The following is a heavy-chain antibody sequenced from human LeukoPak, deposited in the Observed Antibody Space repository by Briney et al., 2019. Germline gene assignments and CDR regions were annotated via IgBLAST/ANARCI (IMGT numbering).Heavy chain of an antibody. J-gene: IGHJ5*02. CDR1: GFTFSSYS. CDR3: ARDLVRDWGIAVAGTLA. CDR2: ISSSSSYI. D-gene: IGHD6-19*01. Sequence: GGSLRLSCAASGFTFSSYSMNWVRQAPGKGLEWVSSISSSSSYIYYADSVKGRFTISRDNAKNSLYLQMNSLRAEDTAVYYCARDLVRDWGIAVAGTLAWGQGTLVTVSS. V-gene: IGHV3-21*01.